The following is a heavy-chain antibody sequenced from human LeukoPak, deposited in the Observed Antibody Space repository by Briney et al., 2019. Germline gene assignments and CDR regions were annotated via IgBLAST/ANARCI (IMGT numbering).Heavy chain of an antibody. D-gene: IGHD1-26*01. Sequence: PSETLSLTCAVYGGSFSGYYWSWIRQPPGKGLEWIGEINHSGSTNYNPSLKSRVTVSVDTSKNQFSQKLSSVTAADTAVYYCARDWLKAVGATPTFGYWGQGTLVTVSS. J-gene: IGHJ4*02. V-gene: IGHV4-34*01. CDR3: ARDWLKAVGATPTFGY. CDR1: GGSFSGYY. CDR2: INHSGST.